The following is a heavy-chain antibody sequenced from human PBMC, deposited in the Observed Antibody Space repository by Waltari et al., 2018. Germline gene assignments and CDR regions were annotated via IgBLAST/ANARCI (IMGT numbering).Heavy chain of an antibody. Sequence: QVQLVQSGAEVKKPGSSVKVSCKASGGTFSSYAISWVRQAPGQGLEWMGGIIPILGIANYAQKFKGRVTITADKSTSTAYMELSSLRSEDTAVYYCARAAGIAAAVSMYNWFDPWGQGTLVTVSS. V-gene: IGHV1-69*10. J-gene: IGHJ5*02. CDR2: IIPILGIA. CDR3: ARAAGIAAAVSMYNWFDP. D-gene: IGHD6-13*01. CDR1: GGTFSSYA.